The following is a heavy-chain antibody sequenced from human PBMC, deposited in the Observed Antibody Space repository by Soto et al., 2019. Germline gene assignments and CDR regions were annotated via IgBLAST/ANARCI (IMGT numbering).Heavy chain of an antibody. D-gene: IGHD2-15*01. CDR3: ARSRYCSGGSCYGYYYYMDV. CDR2: IIPILGIA. CDR1: GGTFSSYT. J-gene: IGHJ6*03. V-gene: IGHV1-69*02. Sequence: QVQLVQSGAEVKKPGSSVKVSCKASGGTFSSYTISWVRQAPGQGLEWMGRIIPILGIANYAQKFQGRVTITADKSTSTAYMELSRLRSEDTAVYYCARSRYCSGGSCYGYYYYMDVWGKGTTVTVSS.